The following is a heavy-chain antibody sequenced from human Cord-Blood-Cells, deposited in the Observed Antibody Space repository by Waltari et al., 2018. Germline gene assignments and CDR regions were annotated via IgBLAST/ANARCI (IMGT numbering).Heavy chain of an antibody. CDR3: ASATPGYSSGWYFGAFDI. D-gene: IGHD6-19*01. CDR2: ISAYNGNT. CDR1: GYTFTSYG. J-gene: IGHJ3*02. V-gene: IGHV1-18*01. Sequence: QVQLVQSGAEVKKPGASVKVSCKASGYTFTSYGISWVRQAPGPGLEWMGWISAYNGNTNYAQKLQGRVTMTTDTSTSTAYMELRSLRSDDTAVYYCASATPGYSSGWYFGAFDIWGQGTMVTVSS.